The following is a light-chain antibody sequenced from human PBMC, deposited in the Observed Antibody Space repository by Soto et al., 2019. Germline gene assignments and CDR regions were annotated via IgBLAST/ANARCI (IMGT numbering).Light chain of an antibody. CDR3: AAWDDSLSGVA. J-gene: IGLJ2*01. CDR1: SSNIGSNY. V-gene: IGLV1-47*01. CDR2: RNN. Sequence: QSVLTQPPSASGTPGQRVTISCFGSSSNIGSNYVYWYQQLPGTAPKLLIYRNNQRPSGVPDRFSGSKSGTSASLAISGLRSEDEADYYCAAWDDSLSGVAFGGGTKLTVL.